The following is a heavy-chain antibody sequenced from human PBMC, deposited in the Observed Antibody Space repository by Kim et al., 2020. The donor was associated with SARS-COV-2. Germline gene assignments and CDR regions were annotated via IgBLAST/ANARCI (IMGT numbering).Heavy chain of an antibody. J-gene: IGHJ6*02. CDR2: ISSSSSYT. Sequence: GGSLRLSCAASGFTFSDYYMSWIRQAPGKGLEWVSYISSSSSYTNYADSVKGRFTISRDNAKNSLYLQMNSLRAEDTAVYYCARDLARGYSGYADYYGMDVWGQGTTVTVSS. CDR3: ARDLARGYSGYADYYGMDV. CDR1: GFTFSDYY. V-gene: IGHV3-11*05. D-gene: IGHD5-12*01.